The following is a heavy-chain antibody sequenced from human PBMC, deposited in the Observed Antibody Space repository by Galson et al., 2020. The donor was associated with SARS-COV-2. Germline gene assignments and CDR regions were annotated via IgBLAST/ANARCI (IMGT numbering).Heavy chain of an antibody. Sequence: KIGESLKISCKGSGYSFTSYWIGWVRQMPGKGLEWMGIIYPGDSDTRYSPSSQGQVTISADKSISTTYLQWSSLKASDTAMYCCARYSIAAADSDYWGQGTLVTVSS. CDR1: GYSFTSYW. V-gene: IGHV5-51*01. CDR3: ARYSIAAADSDY. D-gene: IGHD6-13*01. J-gene: IGHJ4*02. CDR2: IYPGDSDT.